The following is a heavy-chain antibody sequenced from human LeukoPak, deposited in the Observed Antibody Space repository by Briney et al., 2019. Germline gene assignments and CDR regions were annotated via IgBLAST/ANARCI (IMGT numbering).Heavy chain of an antibody. CDR3: ARVRITIFGVVIKRNYYGMDV. D-gene: IGHD3-3*01. Sequence: SETLSLTCTVSGGSISTYYWSWIRQPPGKGLEWIGYIYYSGRTNYNPSLKSRVTISVDTSKNQFSLKLSSVTAADTAVYYCARVRITIFGVVIKRNYYGMDVWGQGTTVTVSS. CDR1: GGSISTYY. CDR2: IYYSGRT. J-gene: IGHJ6*02. V-gene: IGHV4-59*12.